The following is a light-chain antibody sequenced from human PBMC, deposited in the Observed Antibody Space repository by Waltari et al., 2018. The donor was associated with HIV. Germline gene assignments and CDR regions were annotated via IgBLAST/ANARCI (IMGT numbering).Light chain of an antibody. CDR3: QQYYKWPLT. Sequence: EIVMLQSPATLSVSQGERATLSCRASQSVSSKLAWYQQKPGQAPRLRIYGASTRSTGIPGRVSGSESGTELILTISSLQSEDCAVYYCQQYYKWPLTFGQGTRLEIK. CDR2: GAS. CDR1: QSVSSK. J-gene: IGKJ5*01. V-gene: IGKV3D-15*01.